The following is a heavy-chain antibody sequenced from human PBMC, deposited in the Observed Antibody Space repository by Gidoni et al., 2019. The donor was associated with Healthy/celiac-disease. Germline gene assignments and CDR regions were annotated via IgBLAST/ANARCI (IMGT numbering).Heavy chain of an antibody. CDR2: INHSGST. J-gene: IGHJ4*02. CDR1: GGSLSGYY. V-gene: IGHV4-34*01. Sequence: QVPLQQWGAGLLKPSETLSLTCAVYGGSLSGYYWSWIRQPPGKGLEWIGEINHSGSTNYNPSLKSRVTISVDTSKNQCSLKLSSVTAADTAVYYCARGRRGVWLLRSYYFDYWGQGTLVTVSS. D-gene: IGHD2-15*01. CDR3: ARGRRGVWLLRSYYFDY.